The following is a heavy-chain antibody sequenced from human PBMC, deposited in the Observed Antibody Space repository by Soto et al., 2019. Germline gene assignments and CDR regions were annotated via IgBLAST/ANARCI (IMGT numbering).Heavy chain of an antibody. D-gene: IGHD2-15*01. Sequence: QVQLVQSGAEVKKPGASVKVSCKASGYTFTSYYMHWVRQAPGQGLEWMGIINPSGGSTSYAQKFQGRVNMTRDTSTSTVYMELSSLRSEDTAVYYCARDLIYCSGGSCYYYYYMDVWGKGTTVTVSS. CDR2: INPSGGST. CDR1: GYTFTSYY. J-gene: IGHJ6*03. CDR3: ARDLIYCSGGSCYYYYYMDV. V-gene: IGHV1-46*03.